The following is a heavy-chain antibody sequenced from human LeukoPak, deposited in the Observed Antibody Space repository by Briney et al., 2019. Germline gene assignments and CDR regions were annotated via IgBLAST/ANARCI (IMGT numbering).Heavy chain of an antibody. CDR3: ARGNYGDYPLDY. CDR2: IYTGGTT. CDR1: GFTVSSTY. J-gene: IGHJ4*02. D-gene: IGHD4-17*01. Sequence: GGSLRLSCAASGFTVSSTYMSWVRRAPGKGLEWVSVIYTGGTTQYADSVKGRFTISRDNSKNTLYLQMDSLRAEDTAVYYCARGNYGDYPLDYWGQGTLVTVSS. V-gene: IGHV3-66*01.